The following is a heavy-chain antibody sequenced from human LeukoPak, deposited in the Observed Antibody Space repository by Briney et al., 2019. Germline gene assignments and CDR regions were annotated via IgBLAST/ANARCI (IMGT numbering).Heavy chain of an antibody. CDR1: GFTFSSYW. CDR3: ASLYSSSSYFDY. CDR2: INTDGSST. Sequence: GGSLRLSCAASGFTFSSYWMHWVRQAPGKGLVWVSRINTDGSSTSYADSVKGRFTISRDNAKNSLYLQMNSLRAEDTAVYYCASLYSSSSYFDYWGQGTLVTVSS. D-gene: IGHD6-6*01. J-gene: IGHJ4*02. V-gene: IGHV3-74*01.